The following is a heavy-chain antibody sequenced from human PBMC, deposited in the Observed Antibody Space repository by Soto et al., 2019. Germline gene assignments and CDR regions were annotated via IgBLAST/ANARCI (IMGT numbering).Heavy chain of an antibody. CDR3: ARGEQVVTGTFDY. D-gene: IGHD2-15*01. CDR2: IWYDGSNK. V-gene: IGHV3-33*01. CDR1: GFTVSSYG. Sequence: QVQLVESGGGVVQPGRSLRLSCAASGFTVSSYGMHWVRQAPGKGLEWVAVIWYDGSNKYYADSVKGRFTISRDNSKNTLYLQMNSLRAEDTAVYYCARGEQVVTGTFDYWGQGTLVTVSS. J-gene: IGHJ4*02.